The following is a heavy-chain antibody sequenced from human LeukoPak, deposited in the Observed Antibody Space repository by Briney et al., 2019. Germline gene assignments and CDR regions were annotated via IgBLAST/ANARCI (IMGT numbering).Heavy chain of an antibody. V-gene: IGHV3-74*01. CDR1: GFTFSSYW. J-gene: IGHJ4*02. CDR2: IKGDERST. Sequence: GGSLRLSCAASGFTFSSYWLHWVRQAPGKGLVWVSRIKGDERSTNYADSVKGRFTIPRDNANNTVYLEMNSLRAEDTAVYYCVRGQLWSYYHDYWGQGTLVTVSS. D-gene: IGHD5-18*01. CDR3: VRGQLWSYYHDY.